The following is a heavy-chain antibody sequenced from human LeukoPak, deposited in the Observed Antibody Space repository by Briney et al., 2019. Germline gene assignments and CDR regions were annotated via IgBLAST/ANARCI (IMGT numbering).Heavy chain of an antibody. CDR1: GFTFDDYA. J-gene: IGHJ4*02. V-gene: IGHV3-43*02. CDR2: ISGDGGST. Sequence: GGSLRLSCAASGFTFDDYAMHWVRQAPGKGLEWVSLISGDGGSTYYADSVKGRFTISRDNSKNSLYLQMNSLRTEDTALYYCAKGRLLWFGEFLLDYWGQGTLSPSPQ. D-gene: IGHD3-10*01. CDR3: AKGRLLWFGEFLLDY.